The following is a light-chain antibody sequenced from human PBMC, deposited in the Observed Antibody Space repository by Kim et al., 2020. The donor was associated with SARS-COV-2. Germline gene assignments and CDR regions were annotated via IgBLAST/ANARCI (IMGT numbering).Light chain of an antibody. V-gene: IGKV1-39*01. CDR2: AAS. CDR1: QNITDY. CDR3: QQSYTTPRT. J-gene: IGKJ4*01. Sequence: GDRVTITCRASQNITDYLNWYQPKPGKAPKVLISAASNLRSGVPSRFSGCGSGTDFTLTITSLQPEDFATYYCQQSYTTPRTFGGGTKLEI.